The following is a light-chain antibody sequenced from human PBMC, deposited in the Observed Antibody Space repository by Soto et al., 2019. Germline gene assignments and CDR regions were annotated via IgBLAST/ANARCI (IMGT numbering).Light chain of an antibody. CDR2: GAT. Sequence: DIQMTQSPSPLSASVGDRVSITCRASQSINSYLNWYQHKPGKAPTLLISGATSLHSGVPSRFSGSGYGTDFTLTISSFQHEDFATYYCQQCFSPPWTFGHGTKVDFK. J-gene: IGKJ1*01. CDR3: QQCFSPPWT. CDR1: QSINSY. V-gene: IGKV1-39*01.